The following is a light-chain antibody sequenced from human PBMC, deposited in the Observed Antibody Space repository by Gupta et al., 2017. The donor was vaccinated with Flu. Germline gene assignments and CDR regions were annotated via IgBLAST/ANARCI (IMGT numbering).Light chain of an antibody. V-gene: IGKV4-1*01. J-gene: IGKJ4*01. CDR3: QQYYGSPLT. Sequence: DIVMTQSPDSLAVSLGERAPINCKSSQSILSSSNSKNYLAWFQQKPGQPPKLLIYWASDRESGVPDRLSGSGSGTDFTLTISSLQAEDVAVYYCQQYYGSPLTFGGGTKVEIK. CDR2: WAS. CDR1: QSILSSSNSKNY.